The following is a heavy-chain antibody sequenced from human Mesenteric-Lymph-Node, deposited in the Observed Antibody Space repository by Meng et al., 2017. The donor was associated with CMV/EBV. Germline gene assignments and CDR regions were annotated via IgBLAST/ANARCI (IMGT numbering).Heavy chain of an antibody. CDR2: INAANGNT. D-gene: IGHD1-26*01. CDR1: GYTFNRYA. V-gene: IGHV1-3*01. CDR3: ARGPEWELDDY. Sequence: SCKASGYTFNRYAMHWVRQAAGERLEWMGWINAANGNTRYSQRFQGRVTITGDTSASTGSIELSSLTSEDTAVYYCARGPEWELDDYWGQGTLVTVSS. J-gene: IGHJ4*02.